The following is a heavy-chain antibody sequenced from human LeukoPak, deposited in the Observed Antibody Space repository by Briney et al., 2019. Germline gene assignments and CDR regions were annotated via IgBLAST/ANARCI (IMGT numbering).Heavy chain of an antibody. V-gene: IGHV3-64D*06. CDR3: VSGYCSGGRCYSRDA. Sequence: GRSLRLSCSASGFTFSSYAMYWVRQAPGKGLEYVSAISYNGGSTYYADSVKGRFTISRDNSKNTLFLQMSSLRAEDTAVYYCVSGYCSGGRCYSRDAWGQGTTVTVSS. CDR2: ISYNGGST. D-gene: IGHD2-15*01. CDR1: GFTFSSYA. J-gene: IGHJ6*03.